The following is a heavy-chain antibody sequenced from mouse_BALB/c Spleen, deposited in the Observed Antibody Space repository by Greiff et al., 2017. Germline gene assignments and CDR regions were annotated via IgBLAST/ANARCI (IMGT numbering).Heavy chain of an antibody. Sequence: EVHLVESGPGLVKPSQSLSLTCTVTGYSITSDYAWNWIRQFPGNKLEWMGYISYSGSTSYNPSLKSRISITRDTSKNQFFLQLNSVTTEDTATYYCAREEGYYYAMDYWGQGTSVTVSS. CDR3: AREEGYYYAMDY. V-gene: IGHV3-2*02. CDR2: ISYSGST. J-gene: IGHJ4*01. CDR1: GYSITSDYA.